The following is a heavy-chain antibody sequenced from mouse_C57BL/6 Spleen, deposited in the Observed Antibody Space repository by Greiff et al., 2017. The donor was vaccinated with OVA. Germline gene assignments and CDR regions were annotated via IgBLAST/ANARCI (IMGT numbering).Heavy chain of an antibody. D-gene: IGHD1-1*01. CDR2: IRSKSNNYAT. CDR3: VRQDYYGSTQYYFDY. Sequence: EVHLVESGGGLVQPKGSLKLSCAASGFSFNTYAMNWVRQAPGKGLEWVARIRSKSNNYATYYADSVKDRFTIPRYDSESMLYLQMNNLKTEDTAMYYCVRQDYYGSTQYYFDYWGQGTTLTVSS. V-gene: IGHV10-1*01. CDR1: GFSFNTYA. J-gene: IGHJ2*01.